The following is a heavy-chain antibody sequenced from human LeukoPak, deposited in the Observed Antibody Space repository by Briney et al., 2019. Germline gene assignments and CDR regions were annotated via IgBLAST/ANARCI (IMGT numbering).Heavy chain of an antibody. CDR3: ARQHYYGSGSDY. CDR2: IYYSGST. V-gene: IGHV4-59*08. Sequence: SETLSLTCTVSGGSISSYYWSWIRQPPGKGLEWIGYIYYSGSTNYNPSLKSRVTISVDTSKNQFSLKLSSVTAADTAVYYWARQHYYGSGSDYWGQGTLVTVSS. J-gene: IGHJ4*02. D-gene: IGHD3-10*01. CDR1: GGSISSYY.